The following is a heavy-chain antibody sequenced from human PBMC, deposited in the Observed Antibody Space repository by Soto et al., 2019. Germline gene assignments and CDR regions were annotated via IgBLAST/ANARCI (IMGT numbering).Heavy chain of an antibody. CDR3: ARRYGSAFDI. V-gene: IGHV4-31*03. D-gene: IGHD3-10*01. CDR2: IYYSGST. J-gene: IGHJ3*02. CDR1: GGSISSGGYY. Sequence: PSETLSLTCTVSGGSISSGGYYWSWFRQHPGKGLEWIGYIYYSGSTYYNPSLKSRVTISVDTSKNQFSLKLSSVTAADTAVYYCARRYGSAFDIWGQGTMVTVSS.